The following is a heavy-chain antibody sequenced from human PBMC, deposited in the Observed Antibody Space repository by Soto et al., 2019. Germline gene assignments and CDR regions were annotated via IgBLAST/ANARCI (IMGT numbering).Heavy chain of an antibody. CDR3: ARDQVAVTGTDSWFAP. CDR2: ISPQSDET. CDR1: GYTFTSYG. J-gene: IGHJ5*02. D-gene: IGHD2-21*02. Sequence: VQLVQSGAEVKKTGASVKNSCKTSGYTFTSYGISWVRQAPGQGLDWLGWISPQSDETKYTQRLPGRITLTTDTSTRTAYIELRRRIADEKAVEYCARDQVAVTGTDSWFAPWAQGTPVSVS. V-gene: IGHV1-18*04.